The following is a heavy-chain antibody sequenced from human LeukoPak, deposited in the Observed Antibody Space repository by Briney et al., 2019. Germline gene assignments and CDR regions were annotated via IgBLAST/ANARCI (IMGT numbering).Heavy chain of an antibody. CDR2: ISSSGSTI. J-gene: IGHJ5*02. CDR1: GFTFSSYE. CDR3: ARALYYSDSSGYYSGWFDP. V-gene: IGHV3-48*03. D-gene: IGHD3-22*01. Sequence: GGSLRLSCAASGFTFSSYEMNWVRQAPGKRLEWVSYISSSGSTIYYADSVKGRFTISRDNSKNTLYLQMGGLRDEDMAVYYCARALYYSDSSGYYSGWFDPWGQGTLVTVSS.